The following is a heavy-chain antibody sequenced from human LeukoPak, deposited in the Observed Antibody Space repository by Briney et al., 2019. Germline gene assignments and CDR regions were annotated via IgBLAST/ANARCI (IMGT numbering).Heavy chain of an antibody. V-gene: IGHV3-7*04. J-gene: IGHJ4*02. CDR1: GFTFSSYW. CDR2: INQDGSEK. Sequence: GGSLRLSCAASGFTFSSYWMSWVRQAPGKGLEWVANINQDGSEKYDVDSAKGRFTISRDNAKNSLYLQMNSLRVEDTAMYYLGRGGGGDGSGWSTTDYWGQGTLVTISS. D-gene: IGHD6-19*01. CDR3: GRGGGGDGSGWSTTDY.